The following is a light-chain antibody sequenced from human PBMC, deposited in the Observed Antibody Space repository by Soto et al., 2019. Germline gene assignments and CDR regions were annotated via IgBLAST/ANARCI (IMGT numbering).Light chain of an antibody. V-gene: IGKV3D-20*02. Sequence: EVVLTQSPGTLSLSPGERATLSCRASQSVDNDYLAWFQQKPGQAPRLLIYEASYRATGVPDRFGGTGSGTYFSLTISRLEPEDFSVYYCQQSTYSPLTFGGGTRIEI. CDR1: QSVDNDY. CDR2: EAS. CDR3: QQSTYSPLT. J-gene: IGKJ4*01.